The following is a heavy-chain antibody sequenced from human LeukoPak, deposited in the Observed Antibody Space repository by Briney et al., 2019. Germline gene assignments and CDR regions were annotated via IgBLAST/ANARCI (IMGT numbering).Heavy chain of an antibody. D-gene: IGHD1-1*01. CDR2: MHPNSDDT. V-gene: IGHV1-8*01. CDR3: ARHFGTGDNFDY. J-gene: IGHJ4*02. CDR1: GYTFTRYA. Sequence: ASVKVSCKASGYTFTRYAMNWVRQAPGQGLEWMGWMHPNSDDTGYAQKFQGRVTMTRNTSISTAYMELSSLRPEDTAVYYCARHFGTGDNFDYWGQGTLLIVSS.